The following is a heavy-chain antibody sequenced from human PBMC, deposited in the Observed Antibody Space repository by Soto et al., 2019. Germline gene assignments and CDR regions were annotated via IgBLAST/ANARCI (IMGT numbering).Heavy chain of an antibody. D-gene: IGHD5-18*01. J-gene: IGHJ6*02. CDR1: GGSISSGGYY. CDR3: ARDSVDTANTGGYYGMDV. Sequence: PSQSRSLTCTVSGGSISSGGYYWSWIRKNPGKGLEWIGYIYYSGSTYYKPPLKRRVTISVDPSKNQFSQKLSFLTHGPTALYYCARDSVDTANTGGYYGMDVWGQGTTVTVSS. CDR2: IYYSGST. V-gene: IGHV4-31*03.